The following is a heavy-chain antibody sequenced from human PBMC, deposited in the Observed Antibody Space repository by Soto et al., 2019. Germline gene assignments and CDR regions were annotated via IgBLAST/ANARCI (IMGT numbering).Heavy chain of an antibody. CDR1: GGSFSGYY. CDR3: ARMCTRFGELFPYYFDY. Sequence: SETLSLTCAVYGGSFSGYYWSWIRQPPGKGLEWIGEINHSGSTNYNPSLKSRVTISVDTSKNQFSLKLSSVTAADTAVYYCARMCTRFGELFPYYFDYWGQGTLVTVSS. V-gene: IGHV4-34*01. CDR2: INHSGST. D-gene: IGHD3-10*01. J-gene: IGHJ4*02.